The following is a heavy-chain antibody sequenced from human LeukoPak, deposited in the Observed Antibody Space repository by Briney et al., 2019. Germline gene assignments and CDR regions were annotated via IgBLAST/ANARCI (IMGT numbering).Heavy chain of an antibody. V-gene: IGHV1-2*02. Sequence: GASVKVSCKASGYTFTGYYMHWVRQAPGQGLEWMGCINPNSGRTNYAQKFQGRVTMTRDTSISTAYMELSRLRSDDTAVYYCARVFGRQTLDSSSWYYFDYWGQGTLVTVSS. CDR1: GYTFTGYY. D-gene: IGHD6-13*01. J-gene: IGHJ4*02. CDR3: ARVFGRQTLDSSSWYYFDY. CDR2: INPNSGRT.